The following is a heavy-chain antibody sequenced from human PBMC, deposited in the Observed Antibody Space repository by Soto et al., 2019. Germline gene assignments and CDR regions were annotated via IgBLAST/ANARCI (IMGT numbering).Heavy chain of an antibody. CDR2: ISGSGGST. CDR3: AKVGGDFWSGYYYYYYYMDV. J-gene: IGHJ6*03. D-gene: IGHD3-3*01. V-gene: IGHV3-23*01. CDR1: GFTFSSYA. Sequence: SLRLSCAASGFTFSSYAMSWVRQAPGKGLEWVSAISGSGGSTYYADSVKGRFTISRDNSKNTLYLQMNSLRAEDTAVYYCAKVGGDFWSGYYYYYYYMDVWGKGTTVTVSS.